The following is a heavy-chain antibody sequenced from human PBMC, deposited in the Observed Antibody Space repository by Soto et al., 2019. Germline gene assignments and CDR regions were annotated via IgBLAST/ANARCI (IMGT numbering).Heavy chain of an antibody. Sequence: QVQLVQSGAEVKKPGSSVKVSCKASGGTFSSYAISWVRQAPGQGLEWMGGIIPIFGTANYAQKFQGRVTITADESTSTAYMELSSLRSEDTAVYYCASSPRGDSGYSSIYYFDYWGQGTLVTVSS. CDR2: IIPIFGTA. CDR1: GGTFSSYA. V-gene: IGHV1-69*01. J-gene: IGHJ4*02. CDR3: ASSPRGDSGYSSIYYFDY. D-gene: IGHD3-22*01.